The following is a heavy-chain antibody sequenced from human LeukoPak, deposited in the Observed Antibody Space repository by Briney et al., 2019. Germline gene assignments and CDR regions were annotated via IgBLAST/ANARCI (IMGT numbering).Heavy chain of an antibody. Sequence: ASVKVSCKASGHTFTGYYIHWVRQAPGQGLEWMGWINPNSGDTNYAQKFQGRVALTRDTSISTAYMELIRLRPDDTAVYYCTREDYWGQGTLITVSS. CDR3: TREDY. CDR1: GHTFTGYY. J-gene: IGHJ4*02. V-gene: IGHV1-2*02. CDR2: INPNSGDT.